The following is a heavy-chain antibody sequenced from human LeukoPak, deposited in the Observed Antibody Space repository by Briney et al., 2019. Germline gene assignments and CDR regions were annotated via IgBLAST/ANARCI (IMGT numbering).Heavy chain of an antibody. CDR2: IYWNDDK. CDR1: GFSLSTSGVG. J-gene: IGHJ4*02. V-gene: IGHV2-5*01. D-gene: IGHD3-3*01. CDR3: AHRDDFWSGYYVDY. Sequence: SGPTLVKPTQTPTLTCTFSGFSLSTSGVGVGWIRQPPGKALEWLALIYWNDDKRYSPSLKSRLTITKDTSKNQVVLTMTNMDPVDTATYYCAHRDDFWSGYYVDYWGQGTLVTVSS.